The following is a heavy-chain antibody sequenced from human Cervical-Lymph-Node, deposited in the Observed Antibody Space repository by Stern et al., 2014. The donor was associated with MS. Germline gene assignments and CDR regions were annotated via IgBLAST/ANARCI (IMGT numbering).Heavy chain of an antibody. V-gene: IGHV3-21*01. CDR1: GFSFSSYA. CDR3: ARDLISGSRAGY. Sequence: EVQLVESGGGLVKPGGSLRLSCEVSGFSFSSYAMNWVRQAPGKGLEWVASITTGSSYVYYADSVKGRFTISRDNAKNALYLQMNSLRAEDTAMYYCARDLISGSRAGYWGQGTLVTVSS. J-gene: IGHJ4*02. CDR2: ITTGSSYV. D-gene: IGHD1-26*01.